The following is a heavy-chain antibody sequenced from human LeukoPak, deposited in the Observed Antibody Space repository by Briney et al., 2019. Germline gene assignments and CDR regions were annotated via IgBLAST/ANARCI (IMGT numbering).Heavy chain of an antibody. CDR2: IKSDGSST. CDR1: GFTFSSYW. V-gene: IGHV3-74*01. J-gene: IGHJ3*02. D-gene: IGHD6-19*01. CDR3: ARRGAVAGAFDI. Sequence: GGSLRLSCAASGFTFSSYWMHWVRQAPGKGLVLVSRIKSDGSSTSYSDSVKGRFTISRDNAKNTLYLQMNSPRAEDTAVYYCARRGAVAGAFDIWGQGTKVTVSS.